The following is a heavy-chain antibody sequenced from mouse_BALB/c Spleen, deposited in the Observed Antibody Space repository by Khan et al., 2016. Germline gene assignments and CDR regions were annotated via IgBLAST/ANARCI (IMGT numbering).Heavy chain of an antibody. J-gene: IGHJ2*01. CDR3: ARQLGLDY. Sequence: VQLKESGAELVKPGASVKLSCTASGFNIKDTYMHWVRQRPEQGLEWIGRIDPANGNTKYDPKFQGKATITADTSSNTAYLQLSSLTSEDTAVYYCARQLGLDYWGQGTTLTVSS. CDR2: IDPANGNT. D-gene: IGHD3-1*01. V-gene: IGHV14-3*02. CDR1: GFNIKDTY.